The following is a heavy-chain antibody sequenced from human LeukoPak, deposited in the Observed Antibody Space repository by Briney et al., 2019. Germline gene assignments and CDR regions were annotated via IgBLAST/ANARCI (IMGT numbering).Heavy chain of an antibody. Sequence: GGSLRLSCAASGFTFNNYWMNWVRQTPGKGLEWVANIKQDGSEKYYVDSVKGRFTIARDNAKNSLYLQMNSLRAEDTAVYYCARISGSGSYSHFDYWGQGTLVTVSS. V-gene: IGHV3-7*01. J-gene: IGHJ4*02. CDR1: GFTFNNYW. D-gene: IGHD3-10*01. CDR2: IKQDGSEK. CDR3: ARISGSGSYSHFDY.